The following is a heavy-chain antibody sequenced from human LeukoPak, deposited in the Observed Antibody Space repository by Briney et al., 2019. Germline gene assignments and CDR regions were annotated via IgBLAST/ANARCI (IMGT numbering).Heavy chain of an antibody. CDR3: AKGVATTYYYYYYMDV. CDR1: GFTFSSYA. CDR2: ISGSGGST. V-gene: IGHV3-23*01. D-gene: IGHD5-12*01. Sequence: GGSLRLSCAASGFTFSSYAMSWVRQAPGKGLEWVSAISGSGGSTYYADSVKGRFTISRDNSKNTLYLQMNSLRAEDTAVYYCAKGVATTYYYYYYMDVWGKGTTVTVSS. J-gene: IGHJ6*03.